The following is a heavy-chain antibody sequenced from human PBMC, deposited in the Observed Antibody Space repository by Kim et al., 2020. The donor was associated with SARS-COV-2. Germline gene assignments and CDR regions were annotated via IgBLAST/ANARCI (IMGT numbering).Heavy chain of an antibody. CDR2: INHSGST. D-gene: IGHD6-13*01. CDR1: GGSFSGYY. J-gene: IGHJ5*02. V-gene: IGHV4-34*01. Sequence: SETLSLTCAVYGGSFSGYYWSWIRQPPGKGLEWIGEINHSGSTNYNPSLKSRVTISVDTSKNQFSLKLSSVTAADTAVYYCARERNPRLYSSSLLLRNPLLVWFDPWGQGTLVTVSS. CDR3: ARERNPRLYSSSLLLRNPLLVWFDP.